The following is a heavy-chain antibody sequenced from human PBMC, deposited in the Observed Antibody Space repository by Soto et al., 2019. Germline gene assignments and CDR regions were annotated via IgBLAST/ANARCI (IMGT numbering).Heavy chain of an antibody. J-gene: IGHJ4*02. V-gene: IGHV3-23*01. Sequence: GGSLRLSCAASGFTFSSYAMSWVRQAPGKGLEWVSAISGSGGSTYYADSVKGRFTISRDNSKNTLYLQMNSLRAEDTAVYYYAKHAGQLWDRKNYFDYWGQGTLVTVSS. CDR2: ISGSGGST. CDR1: GFTFSSYA. D-gene: IGHD5-18*01. CDR3: AKHAGQLWDRKNYFDY.